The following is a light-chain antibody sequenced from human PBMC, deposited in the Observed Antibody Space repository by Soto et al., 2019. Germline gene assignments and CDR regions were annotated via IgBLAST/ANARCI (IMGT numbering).Light chain of an antibody. V-gene: IGKV3-20*01. CDR1: QSVSSTY. CDR3: QQYGSSPPGFT. Sequence: EIVLTQSPGTLSLFLGERATLSCRASQSVSSTYFAWYRQKPGRSPSLLIYGASNRATGVPDRFSGSGSGTDFTLTISRLEPEYFAVYYCQQYGSSPPGFTFGPGTTVEMK. J-gene: IGKJ3*01. CDR2: GAS.